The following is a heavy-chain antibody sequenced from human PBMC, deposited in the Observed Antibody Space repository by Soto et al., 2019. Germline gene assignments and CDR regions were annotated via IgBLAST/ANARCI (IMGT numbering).Heavy chain of an antibody. J-gene: IGHJ3*02. Sequence: PGGSLRLSCAASGFSVSVDSMVWLRQAPGKGLEWVSLFYNTGGTHYADSVRGRFTISKDNSMNTVYLQMNSLRVEDTAVYYCASTQYGGNSSGAFDIWGQGTMVTVSS. CDR3: ASTQYGGNSSGAFDI. D-gene: IGHD2-21*02. CDR1: GFSVSVDS. CDR2: FYNTGGT. V-gene: IGHV3-53*01.